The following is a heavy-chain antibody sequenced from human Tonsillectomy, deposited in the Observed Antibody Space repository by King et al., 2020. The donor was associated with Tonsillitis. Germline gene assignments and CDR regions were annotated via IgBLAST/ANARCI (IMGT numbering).Heavy chain of an antibody. D-gene: IGHD3-10*01. CDR3: ARVSYGSGSYDY. V-gene: IGHV3-13*01. Sequence: VQLVESGGGLVQPGGSLRLSCAASGFTFRSYDMHWVRQATGKGLEWVSAIGTAGDTYYPGSLKGRFTNSRENAKNSLCLQMNSLRAEDTAVYYCARVSYGSGSYDYWGQGTLVTVSS. CDR2: IGTAGDT. CDR1: GFTFRSYD. J-gene: IGHJ4*02.